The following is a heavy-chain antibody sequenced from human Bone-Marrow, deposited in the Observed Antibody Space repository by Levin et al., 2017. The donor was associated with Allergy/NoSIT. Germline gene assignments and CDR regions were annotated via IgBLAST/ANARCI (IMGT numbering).Heavy chain of an antibody. D-gene: IGHD2-2*01. CDR1: SLTTVGVG. V-gene: IGHV2-5*01. Sequence: SLTTVGVGVAWIRQPPGKPLEWLALIHWNDDILYRPSLKSSLTITKDTSKNQVVLKMTNMDPVDTATYYCARAVPALPVNGAFDVWGQGTMVTVSS. J-gene: IGHJ3*01. CDR2: IHWNDDI. CDR3: ARAVPALPVNGAFDV.